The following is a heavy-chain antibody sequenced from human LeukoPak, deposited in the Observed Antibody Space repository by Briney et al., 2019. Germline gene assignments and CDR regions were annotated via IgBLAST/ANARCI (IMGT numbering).Heavy chain of an antibody. V-gene: IGHV1-69*04. CDR3: ACGSGAAAGTVVDAFDI. J-gene: IGHJ3*02. CDR1: GGTFSSYA. CDR2: IIPILGIA. Sequence: GASVKVSCKASGGTFSSYAISWVRQAPGQGLEWMGRIIPILGIANYAQKFQGRVTITADKSTSTAYMELSSLRSEDTAVYYCACGSGAAAGTVVDAFDIWGQGTMVTVSS. D-gene: IGHD6-13*01.